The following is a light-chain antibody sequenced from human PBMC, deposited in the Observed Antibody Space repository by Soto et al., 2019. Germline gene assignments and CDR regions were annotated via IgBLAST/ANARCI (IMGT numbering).Light chain of an antibody. CDR3: SSYVGSNNFV. Sequence: QSVLTQPPSASGSPGQSVTISCTGTSGDVDYNYVSWYQQHPGKAPSLMIYEVSRRPSGVPDHFSGSKSGNTAFLTVSGLQAEDEAEYYCSSYVGSNNFVFGTGTKVTVL. CDR2: EVS. CDR1: SGDVDYNY. J-gene: IGLJ1*01. V-gene: IGLV2-8*01.